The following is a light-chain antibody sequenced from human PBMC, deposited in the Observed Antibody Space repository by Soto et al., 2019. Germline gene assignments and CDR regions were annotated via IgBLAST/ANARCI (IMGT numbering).Light chain of an antibody. CDR3: RSYAGSNNVV. CDR1: SSDVGGYNY. J-gene: IGLJ2*01. Sequence: QSALTQPPSASGSPGQSVTISCTGTSSDVGGYNYVSWYQQHPGKAPKLMIYEVSKRPSGVPDRFSGSTSGNTASLTVSGLQAEDEADYYCRSYAGSNNVVFGGGTTLTVL. CDR2: EVS. V-gene: IGLV2-8*01.